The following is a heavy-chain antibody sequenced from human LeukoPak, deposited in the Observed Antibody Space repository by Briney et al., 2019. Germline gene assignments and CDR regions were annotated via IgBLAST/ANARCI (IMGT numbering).Heavy chain of an antibody. V-gene: IGHV4-39*07. CDR1: GGSISSSTYY. CDR2: IYYSGST. CDR3: ARAGRVLLWYFDL. Sequence: SETLSLTCTVSGGSISSSTYYWGWIRQPPGKGLEWIGSIYYSGSTYYNPSLKSRVTISVDTSKNQFSLKLSSVTAADTAVYYCARAGRVLLWYFDLWGRGTLVTVSS. D-gene: IGHD3-10*01. J-gene: IGHJ2*01.